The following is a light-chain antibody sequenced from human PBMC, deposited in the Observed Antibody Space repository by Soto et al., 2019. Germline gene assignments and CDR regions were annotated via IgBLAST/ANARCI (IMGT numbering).Light chain of an antibody. Sequence: QMTQSPSSMSASVGDSVTVTCRASQSINIYLNWYQQKPGKAPTLLIYGASSLQSGVPSRFTGGGSRTDFTLTISSLQPEDFATYYCQQSYRSPYTCGQGTKLEIK. CDR2: GAS. CDR3: QQSYRSPYT. J-gene: IGKJ2*01. V-gene: IGKV1-39*01. CDR1: QSINIY.